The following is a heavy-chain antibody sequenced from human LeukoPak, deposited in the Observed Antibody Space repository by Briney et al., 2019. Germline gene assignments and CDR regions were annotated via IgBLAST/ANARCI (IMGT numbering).Heavy chain of an antibody. J-gene: IGHJ5*02. CDR3: AKGSSGYFADL. V-gene: IGHV3-23*01. CDR1: GFSFNNYA. CDR2: IIGSSGTT. D-gene: IGHD3-22*01. Sequence: GGSLRLSCVASGFSFNNYAMNWVRQAPGKGLEWVSLIIGSSGTTFYADSVKGRFTISRDKSKSTLYLQMNSLRAEDTALYYCAKGSSGYFADLWGQGTLVTVSS.